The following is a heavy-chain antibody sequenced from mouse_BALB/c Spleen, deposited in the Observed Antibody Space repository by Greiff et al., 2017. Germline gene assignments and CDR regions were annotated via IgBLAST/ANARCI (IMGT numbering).Heavy chain of an antibody. CDR1: GFTFSSYG. CDR3: ARHGLFAY. V-gene: IGHV5-6*02. D-gene: IGHD1-2*01. Sequence: DVMLVESGGDLVKPGGSLKLSCAASGFTFSSYGMSWVRQTPDKRLEWVATISSGGSYTYYPDSVKGRFTISRDNAKNTLYLQMSSLKSEDTAMYYCARHGLFAYWGQGTLVTVSA. CDR2: ISSGGSYT. J-gene: IGHJ3*01.